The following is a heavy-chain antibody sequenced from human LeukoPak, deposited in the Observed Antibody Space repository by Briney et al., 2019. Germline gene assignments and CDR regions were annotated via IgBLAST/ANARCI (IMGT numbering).Heavy chain of an antibody. J-gene: IGHJ4*02. V-gene: IGHV4-34*01. D-gene: IGHD1-26*01. Sequence: PSETLSLTCAVYGGSFSGYYWSWIRQPPGKGLEWIGEINHSGSTNYNPSLKSRVTISVDTSKNQFSLKLSSVTAADTAVYYCARHAYSGSHSSFDYWGQGTLVTVSS. CDR2: INHSGST. CDR3: ARHAYSGSHSSFDY. CDR1: GGSFSGYY.